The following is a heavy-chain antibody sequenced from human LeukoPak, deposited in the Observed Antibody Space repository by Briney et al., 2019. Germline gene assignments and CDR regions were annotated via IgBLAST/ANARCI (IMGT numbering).Heavy chain of an antibody. CDR1: GFTFSSYE. V-gene: IGHV3-48*03. Sequence: GGSLRLSCAASGFTFSSYEMNWVRQAPGKGLEWVSYISSSGSTIYYADSVKGRFTISRDNAKNSLCLQMNSLRAEDTAVYYCARDPSITGTTKYFDYWGQGTLVTVSS. CDR2: ISSSGSTI. CDR3: ARDPSITGTTKYFDY. J-gene: IGHJ4*02. D-gene: IGHD1-20*01.